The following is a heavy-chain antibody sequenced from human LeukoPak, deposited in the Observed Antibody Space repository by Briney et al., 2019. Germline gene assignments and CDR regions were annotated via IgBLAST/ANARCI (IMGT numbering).Heavy chain of an antibody. Sequence: PGGSLRLSCAASGFTFSSYAMHWVRQAPGKGLEWVAVISYDGSNKYYADSVKGRFTISRDNSKNTLYLQMNSLRAEDTAVYYCARDPRRIVVVTINWFDPWGQGTLVTVSS. V-gene: IGHV3-30-3*01. CDR1: GFTFSSYA. CDR2: ISYDGSNK. D-gene: IGHD3-22*01. J-gene: IGHJ5*02. CDR3: ARDPRRIVVVTINWFDP.